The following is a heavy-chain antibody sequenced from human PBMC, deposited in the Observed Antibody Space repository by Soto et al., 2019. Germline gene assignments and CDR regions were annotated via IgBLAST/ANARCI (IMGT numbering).Heavy chain of an antibody. CDR3: GEGKRIAVAGTSLRVCGFDY. V-gene: IGHV3-23*01. Sequence: GGSLRLSCAAPGFTFSSYAMSWVRQAPGKGLEWVSAISRSGGSTYYADSVKGRFTISRDNSKNTLYLQTNSLSAEDTAVYYWGEGKRIAVAGTSLRVCGFDYWGQGALVTVSS. J-gene: IGHJ4*02. D-gene: IGHD6-19*01. CDR2: ISRSGGST. CDR1: GFTFSSYA.